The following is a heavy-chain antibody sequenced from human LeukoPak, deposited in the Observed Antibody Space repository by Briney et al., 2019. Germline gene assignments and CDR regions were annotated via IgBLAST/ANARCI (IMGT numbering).Heavy chain of an antibody. J-gene: IGHJ4*02. CDR3: ARVGVLELRGFDY. V-gene: IGHV3-53*01. CDR2: IYSGGST. CDR1: GFIVSSNY. D-gene: IGHD1-7*01. Sequence: GGSLRLSCAASGFIVSSNYMGWVRQAPGKGLEWVSVIYSGGSTYYADSVKGRLTISRDNSKNTMYLQMNSLRAEDTAVYYCARVGVLELRGFDYWGQGTLVTVSS.